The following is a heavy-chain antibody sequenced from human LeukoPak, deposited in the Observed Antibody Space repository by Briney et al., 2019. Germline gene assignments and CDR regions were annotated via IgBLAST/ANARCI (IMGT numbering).Heavy chain of an antibody. CDR2: IYSDNT. CDR1: GFTVSSNS. D-gene: IGHD6-6*01. Sequence: GGSLRLSCTVSGFTVSSNSMSWVRQAPGKGLEWVSFIYSDNTHYSDSVKGRFTISRDNSKNTLYLQMNSLRAEDTAVYYCARESGSYSSSYRFDSWGQGTLVTVSS. CDR3: ARESGSYSSSYRFDS. V-gene: IGHV3-53*01. J-gene: IGHJ4*02.